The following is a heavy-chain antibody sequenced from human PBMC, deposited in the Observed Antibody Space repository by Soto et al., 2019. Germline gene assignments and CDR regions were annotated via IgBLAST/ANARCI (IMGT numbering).Heavy chain of an antibody. V-gene: IGHV1-3*01. CDR3: ARDLGGWYSYYYYGMDV. CDR2: INAGNGNT. CDR1: GYTFXSYA. J-gene: IGHJ6*02. Sequence: ASVKVSCKASGYTFXSYAMHWVRLAPGQRLEWMGWINAGNGNTKYSQKFQGRVTITRDTSASTAYMELSSLRSEDTAVYYCARDLGGWYSYYYYGMDVWGQGTTVTVS. D-gene: IGHD6-19*01.